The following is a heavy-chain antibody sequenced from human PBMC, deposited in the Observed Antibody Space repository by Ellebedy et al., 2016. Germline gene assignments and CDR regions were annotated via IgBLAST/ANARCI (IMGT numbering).Heavy chain of an antibody. V-gene: IGHV3-30*18. J-gene: IGHJ5*02. CDR1: GFNFDVYG. CDR2: ISFDGKTK. CDR3: SKGPRFEDWFEP. Sequence: GGSLRLSCTASGFNFDVYGMHWVRQAPAKGLEWVALISFDGKTKYYADSVRGRFTISRDNSKKTLYLEMHSLRGADTAIYYCSKGPRFEDWFEPWGQGTLVTV.